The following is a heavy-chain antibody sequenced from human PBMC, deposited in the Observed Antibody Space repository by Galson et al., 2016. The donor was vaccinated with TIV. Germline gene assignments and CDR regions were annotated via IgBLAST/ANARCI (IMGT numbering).Heavy chain of an antibody. CDR3: ARVDKSYHMDV. V-gene: IGHV3-30*03. Sequence: SLRLSCAASGFTFSSCGLHWVRQAPGKGLEWVAFISYDGSDKNYAEALKGRFTISRDKSKNSLYLQMNSLRADDTALYYCARVDKSYHMDVWGKGTTVTVSS. J-gene: IGHJ6*03. CDR1: GFTFSSCG. D-gene: IGHD3-16*02. CDR2: ISYDGSDK.